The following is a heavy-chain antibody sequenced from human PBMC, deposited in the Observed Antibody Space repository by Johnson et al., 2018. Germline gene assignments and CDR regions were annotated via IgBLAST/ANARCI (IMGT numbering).Heavy chain of an antibody. CDR1: GFTFTSSA. CDR3: AGISYYYGMDV. CDR2: IVVGGGNT. Sequence: QLVESGPEVKKXGTSVKVXCKASGFTFTSSAVQWVRQARGQRLEWIGWIVVGGGNTNYAQKFQERVTITRYMSTSTAYMELSSLRSEDTAVYYCAGISYYYGMDVWGQGTTVTVSS. V-gene: IGHV1-58*01. J-gene: IGHJ6*02. D-gene: IGHD3-10*01.